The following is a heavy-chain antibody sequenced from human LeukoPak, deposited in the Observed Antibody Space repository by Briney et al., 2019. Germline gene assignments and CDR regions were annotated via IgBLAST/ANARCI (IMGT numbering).Heavy chain of an antibody. D-gene: IGHD2-2*01. CDR1: GGSISSSYYY. J-gene: IGHJ4*02. CDR2: LYYSGWST. Sequence: PSETLSLTCTVSGGSISSSYYYWGWVRQPPGQGLEWIGSLYYSGWSTYYNPSLKSRVTISVDTSKNQFSLKLNSVTAADTAVYYCARLGCSSASCYPGNWGQGTLVTVSS. CDR3: ARLGCSSASCYPGN. V-gene: IGHV4-39*01.